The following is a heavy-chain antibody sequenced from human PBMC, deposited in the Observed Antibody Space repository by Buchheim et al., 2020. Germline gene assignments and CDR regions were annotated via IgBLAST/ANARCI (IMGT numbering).Heavy chain of an antibody. CDR2: VHYSGST. Sequence: QVQLQESGPGLVKPSQTLSLTCTVSGDSVSGGAYYWTWIRQHPGQGLEWIGYVHYSGSTYYNPSLKSRVALSIDTSKNQFSLRLNSKTAADTAVYFCARLLIDYGDYYFDSWGHGTL. J-gene: IGHJ4*01. CDR3: ARLLIDYGDYYFDS. V-gene: IGHV4-31*03. CDR1: GDSVSGGAYY. D-gene: IGHD4-17*01.